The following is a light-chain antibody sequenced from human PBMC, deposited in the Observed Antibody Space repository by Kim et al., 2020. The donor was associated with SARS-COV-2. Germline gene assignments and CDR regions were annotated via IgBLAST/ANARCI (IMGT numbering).Light chain of an antibody. Sequence: SASVWDRVTITCRASQTIRSYLNWYQQKPGRAPKSLIYTASTLQSGVPSRFSGSGSGTDFTLTITSLQPEDCGTYYCQQTFSIPYTFGRGTKLEI. J-gene: IGKJ2*01. CDR2: TAS. CDR3: QQTFSIPYT. CDR1: QTIRSY. V-gene: IGKV1-39*01.